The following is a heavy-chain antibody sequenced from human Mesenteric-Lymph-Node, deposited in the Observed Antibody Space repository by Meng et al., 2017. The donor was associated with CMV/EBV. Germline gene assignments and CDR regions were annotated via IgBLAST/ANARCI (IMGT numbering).Heavy chain of an antibody. D-gene: IGHD3-16*01. CDR2: INPNSGAT. Sequence: SGYTFTGYFLQWVRQAPGQGLEWMGWINPNSGATTYAQKFQGRVTLTRDTSISTAYLDLSRLTSDDTAVYYCAREELVMMDPHFDSWGQGTLVTVSS. CDR1: GYTFTGYF. CDR3: AREELVMMDPHFDS. J-gene: IGHJ5*01. V-gene: IGHV1-2*02.